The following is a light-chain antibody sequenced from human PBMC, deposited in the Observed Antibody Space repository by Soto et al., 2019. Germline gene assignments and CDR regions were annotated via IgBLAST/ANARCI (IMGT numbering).Light chain of an antibody. J-gene: IGLJ1*01. Sequence: QSVLPQPASVSGSPGQSITISCTGTSSDVGGYNYVSWYQQHPGKAPKLMIYEVSNRPSGVSNRFSGSKSGNTASLTISGLQAEDEADYYCSSYKSSSTYVFGTGTKVTVL. CDR3: SSYKSSSTYV. CDR1: SSDVGGYNY. V-gene: IGLV2-14*01. CDR2: EVS.